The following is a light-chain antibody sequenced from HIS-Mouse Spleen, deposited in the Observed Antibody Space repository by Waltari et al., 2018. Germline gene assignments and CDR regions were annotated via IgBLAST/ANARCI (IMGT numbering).Light chain of an antibody. Sequence: SYVLTQPPSVSVAPGQTARITCGGNNIGRKSVHWYQQKPGQAPVLGGYADSDRPAGIPERFSGSNSGNTATLTISRVEAGDEADYYCQVWDSSSDHWVFGGGTKLTVL. V-gene: IGLV3-21*02. CDR3: QVWDSSSDHWV. CDR2: ADS. CDR1: NIGRKS. J-gene: IGLJ3*02.